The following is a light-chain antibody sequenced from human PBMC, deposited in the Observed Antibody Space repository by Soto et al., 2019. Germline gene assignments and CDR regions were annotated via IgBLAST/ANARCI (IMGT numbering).Light chain of an antibody. CDR3: QQYDNLPLI. J-gene: IGKJ5*01. Sequence: IQMTQSPSSLSASVGDRVTITCQATQDIRKYLNWYQQKPGKAPKLLIYDASSLETGVPSRFSGSGSGTDFTFTISSLQPEDCATYYCQQYDNLPLIFGQGTRPEIK. CDR2: DAS. V-gene: IGKV1-33*01. CDR1: QDIRKY.